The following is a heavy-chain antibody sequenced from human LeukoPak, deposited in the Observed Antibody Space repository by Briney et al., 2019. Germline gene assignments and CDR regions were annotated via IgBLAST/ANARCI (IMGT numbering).Heavy chain of an antibody. CDR2: IIPIFGTA. CDR1: GGTFSSYA. V-gene: IGHV1-69*13. J-gene: IGHJ4*02. CDR3: AKRVPYSSSWPSLDY. Sequence: GVSVKVSCKASGGTFSSYAISWVRQAPGQGLEWMGGIIPIFGTANYAQKFQGRVTITADESTSTAYMELSSLRSEDTAVYYCAKRVPYSSSWPSLDYWGQGTLVTVSS. D-gene: IGHD6-13*01.